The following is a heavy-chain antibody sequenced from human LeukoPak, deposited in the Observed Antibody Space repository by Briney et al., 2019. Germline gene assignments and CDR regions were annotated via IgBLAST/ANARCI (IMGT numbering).Heavy chain of an antibody. V-gene: IGHV3-23*01. CDR2: IIGSGGTT. CDR1: GFTFDDYG. D-gene: IGHD1-26*01. J-gene: IGHJ6*03. CDR3: TKSPGQGIVGSSPAYNYYMDV. Sequence: PGGSLRLSCAASGFTFDDYGMSWVRQAPGKGLEWVSSIIGSGGTTYYADSVRGPFTISRDNSKNTLYLQMNSLRAEDTAVYYCTKSPGQGIVGSSPAYNYYMDVWGKGTTVTVSS.